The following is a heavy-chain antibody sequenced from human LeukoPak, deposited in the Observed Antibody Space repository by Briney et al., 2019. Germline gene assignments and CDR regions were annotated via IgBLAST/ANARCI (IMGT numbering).Heavy chain of an antibody. D-gene: IGHD4-17*01. J-gene: IGHJ4*02. CDR3: AREHDYGDSGGY. Sequence: GASVKVSCKASGYTFTGYYMHWVRQAPGQGLEWMGRINPNSGGTNYAQKFQGRVTMTRDTSLSTAYMELSRLRSDDTAVYYCAREHDYGDSGGYWGQGTLVTVSS. V-gene: IGHV1-2*06. CDR2: INPNSGGT. CDR1: GYTFTGYY.